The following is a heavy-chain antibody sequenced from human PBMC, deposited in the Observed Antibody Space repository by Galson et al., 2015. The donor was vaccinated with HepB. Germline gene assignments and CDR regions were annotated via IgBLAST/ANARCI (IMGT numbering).Heavy chain of an antibody. CDR3: AKEGGLAMRNAFDI. V-gene: IGHV1-2*04. J-gene: IGHJ3*02. Sequence: SVKVSCKASEFTFPGYYLHWVRQAPGQGLEWMGWINPNNGGTYAAQKFEGWVTMTWDTSINTVYMELRRLKSDDTAVYYCAKEGGLAMRNAFDIWGQGTMVTVSS. D-gene: IGHD2/OR15-2a*01. CDR1: EFTFPGYY. CDR2: INPNNGGT.